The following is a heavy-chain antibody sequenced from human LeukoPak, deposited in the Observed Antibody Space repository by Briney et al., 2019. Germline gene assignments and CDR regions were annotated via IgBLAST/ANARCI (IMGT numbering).Heavy chain of an antibody. CDR1: GFTLSNAW. CDR3: AREGIALVTFDY. V-gene: IGHV3-72*01. CDR2: IRNKANSYTT. J-gene: IGHJ4*02. Sequence: PGGPLRLSCAASGFTLSNAWMNWVRQAPGKGLEWVGRIRNKANSYTTEYAASVKGRFTISRDDSKNSLYLQMNSLKTEDTALYYCAREGIALVTFDYWGQGTLVTVSS. D-gene: IGHD6-19*01.